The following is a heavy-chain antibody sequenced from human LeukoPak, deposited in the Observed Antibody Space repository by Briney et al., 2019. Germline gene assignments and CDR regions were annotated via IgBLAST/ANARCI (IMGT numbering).Heavy chain of an antibody. V-gene: IGHV5-51*01. CDR2: IYPGDSDT. D-gene: IGHD4-11*01. J-gene: IGHJ5*02. Sequence: GESLKISCKGSGYSFTNYWIGWVRQMPGKGLEWMGIIYPGDSDTRYSPSFQGQVTISADKSISTAYLQWSSLKASDTAMYYCARLGPTVTTLYWFDPWGQGTLVTVSS. CDR1: GYSFTNYW. CDR3: ARLGPTVTTLYWFDP.